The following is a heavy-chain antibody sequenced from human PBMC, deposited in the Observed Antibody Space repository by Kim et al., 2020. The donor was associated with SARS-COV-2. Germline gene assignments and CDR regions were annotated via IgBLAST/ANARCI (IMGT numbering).Heavy chain of an antibody. V-gene: IGHV3-23*01. J-gene: IGHJ4*02. D-gene: IGHD5-18*01. CDR3: AKNEGYSYGTLGY. Sequence: ADSVKGRFTISRDNSKNTLYLQMNSLRAEDTAVYYCAKNEGYSYGTLGYWGQGTLVTVSS.